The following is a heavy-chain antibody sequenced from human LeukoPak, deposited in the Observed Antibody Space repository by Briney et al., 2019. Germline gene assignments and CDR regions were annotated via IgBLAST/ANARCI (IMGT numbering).Heavy chain of an antibody. CDR3: AKVGNVDIVATIYYYYGMDV. V-gene: IGHV3-30-3*01. Sequence: GGSLRLSCAASGFTFSNYAMHWVRQAPGKGLEWVTVISYDANNKNYADSVKGRFTISRDNSKNTLYLQMNSLRAEDTAVYYCAKVGNVDIVATIYYYYGMDVWGQGTTVTVSS. CDR1: GFTFSNYA. J-gene: IGHJ6*02. CDR2: ISYDANNK. D-gene: IGHD5-12*01.